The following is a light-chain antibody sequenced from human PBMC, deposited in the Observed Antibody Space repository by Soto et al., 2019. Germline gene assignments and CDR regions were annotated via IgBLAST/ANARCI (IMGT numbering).Light chain of an antibody. V-gene: IGLV2-23*02. Sequence: QSVLTQPASVSGSPGQSITISCTGTNSDVGSYNFVSWYQQDPRKAPKLILYAVNKRPSGVSNRFSGSKSGDTASLTISGLQAEDEADYYCCSYATSYTYVFGSGTKVTVL. CDR1: NSDVGSYNF. CDR3: CSYATSYTYV. CDR2: AVN. J-gene: IGLJ1*01.